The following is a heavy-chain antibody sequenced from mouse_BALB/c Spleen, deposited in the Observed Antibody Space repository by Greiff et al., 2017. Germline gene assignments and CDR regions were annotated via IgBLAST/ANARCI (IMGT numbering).Heavy chain of an antibody. D-gene: IGHD1-2*01. CDR1: GYSITSGYS. CDR3: AREAVTTATLDY. Sequence: VQLQQSGPDLVKPSQSLSPTYTVTGYSITSGYSWHWIRQFPGNKLEWMGYIHYSGSTNYNPSLKSRISITRDTSKNQFFLQLNSVTTEDTATYYCAREAVTTATLDYWGQGTTLTVSS. CDR2: IHYSGST. J-gene: IGHJ2*01. V-gene: IGHV3-1*02.